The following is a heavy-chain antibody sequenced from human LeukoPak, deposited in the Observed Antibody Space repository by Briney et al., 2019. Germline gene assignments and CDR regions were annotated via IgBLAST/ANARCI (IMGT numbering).Heavy chain of an antibody. V-gene: IGHV3-21*01. CDR1: GVTLSTYR. J-gene: IGHJ1*01. Sequence: GESLRLSCAASGVTLSTYRMKWVRPARGEGLEWGSSISSTSVYIYYVDSVKGRFTISIDTAKNSLYLQMSSLRGDDTAVCYCARGTGLDYGDCGQGTLVTVSS. CDR2: ISSTSVYI. D-gene: IGHD4-17*01. CDR3: ARGTGLDYGD.